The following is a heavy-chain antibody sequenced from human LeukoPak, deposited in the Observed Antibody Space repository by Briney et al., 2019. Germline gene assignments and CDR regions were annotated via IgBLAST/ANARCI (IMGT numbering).Heavy chain of an antibody. Sequence: SETLSLTCTVSGGSISSYYWSWVRQPPGKGLEWIGYIYYSGSTNYNPSLKSRVTISVDTSKNQFSLKLCSVTAADTAVYYCAKSSSWYDLDYWGQGTLVTVSS. D-gene: IGHD6-13*01. V-gene: IGHV4-59*01. CDR1: GGSISSYY. J-gene: IGHJ4*02. CDR2: IYYSGST. CDR3: AKSSSWYDLDY.